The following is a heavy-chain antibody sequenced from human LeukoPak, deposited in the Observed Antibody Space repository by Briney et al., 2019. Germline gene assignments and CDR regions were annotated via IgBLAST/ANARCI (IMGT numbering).Heavy chain of an antibody. V-gene: IGHV3-23*01. D-gene: IGHD3-9*01. CDR2: ISGSGGSA. J-gene: IGHJ4*02. CDR3: AKDLVLRYFDWLLGYYFDY. CDR1: GFTFSSYA. Sequence: GGSLSLSCAASGFTFSSYAMSWVRQAPEKGLEWVSAISGSGGSAYYADSVKGRFTISRDNSKNTLYLQMNSLRAEDTAVYYCAKDLVLRYFDWLLGYYFDYWGQGTLVTVSS.